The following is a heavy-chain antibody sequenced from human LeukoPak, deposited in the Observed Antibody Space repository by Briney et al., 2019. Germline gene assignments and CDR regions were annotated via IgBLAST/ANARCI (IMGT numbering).Heavy chain of an antibody. J-gene: IGHJ3*02. V-gene: IGHV3-30-3*01. D-gene: IGHD6-13*01. CDR1: GFTFSSYA. CDR2: ISYDGSNK. CDR3: AKDLSSSWPDDAFDI. Sequence: PGGSLRLSCAASGFTFSSYAMHWVRQAPGKGLEWVAVISYDGSNKYYADSVKGRFTISRDNSKNTLYLQMNSLRAEDTAVYYCAKDLSSSWPDDAFDIWGQGTMVTVSS.